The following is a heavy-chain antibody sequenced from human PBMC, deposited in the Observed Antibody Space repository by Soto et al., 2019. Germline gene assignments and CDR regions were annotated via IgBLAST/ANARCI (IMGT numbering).Heavy chain of an antibody. CDR3: ARDRFAGWYSSGWRTYYYYGMDV. CDR1: GFTFSSYE. D-gene: IGHD6-19*01. V-gene: IGHV3-48*03. J-gene: IGHJ6*02. Sequence: EVQLVESGGGLVQPGGSLRLSCAASGFTFSSYEMNWVRQAPGKGLEWVSYISSSGSTIYYADSVKSRFTISRDNAKNSLYLQMNSLRAEDTAVYYCARDRFAGWYSSGWRTYYYYGMDVWGQGTTVTVSS. CDR2: ISSSGSTI.